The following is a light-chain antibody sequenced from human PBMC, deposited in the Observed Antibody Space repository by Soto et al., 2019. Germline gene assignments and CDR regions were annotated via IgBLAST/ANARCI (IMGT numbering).Light chain of an antibody. Sequence: EVVLAQAPFTLPISTGERAPLSCRASQSVSSYLAWYQQKPGQAPRLLIYDASNRATGIPARFSGSGSGTDFTLTISSLEPEDFAVYYCQQRSNWPSFGQGTRLEIK. CDR1: QSVSSY. CDR3: QQRSNWPS. CDR2: DAS. J-gene: IGKJ5*01. V-gene: IGKV3-11*01.